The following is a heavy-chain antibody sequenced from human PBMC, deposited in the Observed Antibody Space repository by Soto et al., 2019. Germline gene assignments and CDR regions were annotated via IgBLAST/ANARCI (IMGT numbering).Heavy chain of an antibody. V-gene: IGHV1-18*01. Sequence: QIHLVQSGGEVKKPGASVKVSCKTSGYTFTTYGISGVRQAPEQGLEWMGWITPFNDNTNYAQNLQGRVTMTTDTSTNTAYLELRSLTSDDTAVYYCARTDKGDYVPPLDNWSQGTLVTVSA. CDR2: ITPFNDNT. D-gene: IGHD4-17*01. CDR1: GYTFTTYG. J-gene: IGHJ4*02. CDR3: ARTDKGDYVPPLDN.